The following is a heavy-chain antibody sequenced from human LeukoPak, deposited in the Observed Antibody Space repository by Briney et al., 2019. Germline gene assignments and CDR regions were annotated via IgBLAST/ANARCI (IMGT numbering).Heavy chain of an antibody. D-gene: IGHD3-22*01. CDR1: GFTFSSYA. V-gene: IGHV3-23*01. Sequence: PGGSLRLSCAASGFTFSSYAMSWVRQAPGKGLEWVSAISGSGGSTYYADSVKGRFTISRDNSKNTLYLQMNSLRAEDTAVYYCAKYYYDSSGYQAFDYWGQGTLVTVPS. J-gene: IGHJ4*02. CDR2: ISGSGGST. CDR3: AKYYYDSSGYQAFDY.